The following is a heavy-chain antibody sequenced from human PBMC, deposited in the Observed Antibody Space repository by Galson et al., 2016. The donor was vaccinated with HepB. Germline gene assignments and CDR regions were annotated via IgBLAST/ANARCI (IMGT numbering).Heavy chain of an antibody. Sequence: SLRLSCAASGFTFSDYYMSWIRQAPGKGLEWVSYMSSSGGTIYSADSVKGRFTISRDNAKNSLYLQMNSLRAEDTAVYYCARVVGYDFWSGYHKYFDYRGQGTVVTVSS. CDR3: ARVVGYDFWSGYHKYFDY. CDR2: MSSSGGTI. J-gene: IGHJ4*02. CDR1: GFTFSDYY. D-gene: IGHD3-3*01. V-gene: IGHV3-11*01.